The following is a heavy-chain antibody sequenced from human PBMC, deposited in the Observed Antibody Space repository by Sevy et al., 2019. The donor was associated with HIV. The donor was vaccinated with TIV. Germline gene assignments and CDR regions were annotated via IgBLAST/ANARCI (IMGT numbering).Heavy chain of an antibody. V-gene: IGHV4-59*01. CDR1: GGSISSYY. CDR2: LYYRGRT. D-gene: IGHD6-6*01. J-gene: IGHJ2*01. Sequence: SETLSLTCTVSGGSISSYYWSWIRQPPGKGLEWIGYLYYRGRTNYNPSLKSRLTIPVDTSKNQFSLKLSSVTAADSAVYYCARHSIAPRSWYFDLWGRGTLVTVSS. CDR3: ARHSIAPRSWYFDL.